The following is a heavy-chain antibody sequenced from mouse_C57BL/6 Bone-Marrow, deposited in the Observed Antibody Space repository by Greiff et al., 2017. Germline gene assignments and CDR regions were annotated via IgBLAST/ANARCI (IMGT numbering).Heavy chain of an antibody. Sequence: EVKLVESGGDLVKPGGSLKLSCAASGFTFSSYGMSWVRQTPDKRLEWVATISSGGSYTYYPDSVKGRFTISRDNDKNTLYLQMSSLKSEDTAMYYCARPRFTTVVEGAMDYWGQGTSVTVSS. D-gene: IGHD1-1*01. J-gene: IGHJ4*01. V-gene: IGHV5-6*01. CDR3: ARPRFTTVVEGAMDY. CDR1: GFTFSSYG. CDR2: ISSGGSYT.